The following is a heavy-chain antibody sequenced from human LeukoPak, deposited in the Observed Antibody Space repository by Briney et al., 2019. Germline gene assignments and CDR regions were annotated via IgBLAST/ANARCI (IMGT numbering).Heavy chain of an antibody. Sequence: SETLSLTCTVSGGSISSYYWSWIRQPAGKGQEWIGRIYTSGSTNYNPSLKSRVTMSVDTSKNQFSLKLSSVTAADTAVYYCARTHYYDSSGYYPFDYWGQGTLVTVSS. V-gene: IGHV4-4*07. D-gene: IGHD3-22*01. CDR2: IYTSGST. J-gene: IGHJ4*02. CDR1: GGSISSYY. CDR3: ARTHYYDSSGYYPFDY.